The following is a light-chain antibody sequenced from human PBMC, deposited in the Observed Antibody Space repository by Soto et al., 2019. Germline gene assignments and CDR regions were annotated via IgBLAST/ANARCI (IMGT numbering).Light chain of an antibody. CDR2: GNS. CDR3: QSYDSSLSAVV. J-gene: IGLJ2*01. Sequence: QSVLTQPPSVSGGPGQRVTISCTGSSSNNGAGYDVHWYQQLPGTAPKLLIYGNSNRPSGVPDRFSGSKSGTSASLAITGLQAEDEADYYCQSYDSSLSAVVFGGGTKLTVL. V-gene: IGLV1-40*01. CDR1: SSNNGAGYD.